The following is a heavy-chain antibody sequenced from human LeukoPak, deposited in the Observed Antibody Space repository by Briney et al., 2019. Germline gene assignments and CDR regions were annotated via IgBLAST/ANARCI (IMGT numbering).Heavy chain of an antibody. D-gene: IGHD3-10*01. V-gene: IGHV3-7*01. Sequence: GGSLRLSCAASGFTFSSYWMSWVRQAPGKGLEWVANIKQDGSEKYYVDSVKGRFTISRDNAKNSLYLQMNSLRAEDTAVYYCARVPTMVRGETSTYYYYYYMDVWGKGTTVTISS. J-gene: IGHJ6*03. CDR3: ARVPTMVRGETSTYYYYYYMDV. CDR2: IKQDGSEK. CDR1: GFTFSSYW.